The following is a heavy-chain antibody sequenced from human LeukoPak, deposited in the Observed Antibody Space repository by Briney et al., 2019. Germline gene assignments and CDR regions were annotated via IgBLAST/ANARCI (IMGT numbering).Heavy chain of an antibody. CDR3: ARREEAAAKGGRYFDQ. Sequence: SETLSLTCTVSGYSISSGYYWGWIRQPPGKGLEWIGNIYYSGSTYYNPSLKSRLTISVDTSKNQFSLKLSSVTAADTAVYFCARREEAAAKGGRYFDQWGQGTLVTVSS. J-gene: IGHJ4*02. CDR1: GYSISSGYY. V-gene: IGHV4-38-2*02. D-gene: IGHD6-13*01. CDR2: IYYSGST.